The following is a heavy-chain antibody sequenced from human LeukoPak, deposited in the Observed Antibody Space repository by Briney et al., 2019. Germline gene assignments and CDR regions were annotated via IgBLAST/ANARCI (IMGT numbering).Heavy chain of an antibody. CDR2: TSHDGGST. V-gene: IGHV3-30*03. CDR3: TTEGYIYGHHAFNI. D-gene: IGHD5-18*01. CDR1: GYSFSGSD. Sequence: GRSLRLSCAASGYSFSGSDIHWVRQAPGKGLEWVAFTSHDGGSTYYADFVEGRFTISRDIYKSTVYLQMNSLRAEDTAVYYCTTEGYIYGHHAFNIWGQGTMVTVSS. J-gene: IGHJ3*02.